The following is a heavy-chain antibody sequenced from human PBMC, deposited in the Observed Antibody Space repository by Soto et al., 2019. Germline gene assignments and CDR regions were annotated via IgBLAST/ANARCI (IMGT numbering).Heavy chain of an antibody. D-gene: IGHD6-13*01. Sequence: QVQLVQSGAEVRKPGASVRVSCKASGYTFTHHYLHWVRQAPGQGLEWMGTINPSTNAIFYAQKLQGRMTMARDTSTRTVYMELSSLSSEDTAIYYCGRDPEGSSWGIDYWGQGTLVTVSS. V-gene: IGHV1-46*04. CDR1: GYTFTHHY. CDR3: GRDPEGSSWGIDY. J-gene: IGHJ4*02. CDR2: INPSTNAI.